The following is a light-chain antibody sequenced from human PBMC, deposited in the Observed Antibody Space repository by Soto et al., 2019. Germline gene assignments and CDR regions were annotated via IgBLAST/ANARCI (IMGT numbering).Light chain of an antibody. Sequence: DIVMTQSPDSLAVSLGERATINCKSSQSVLYSSNNKNYLAWYQQRPGQPPKLLIYWSSTRESGVPDRFSGSGSGTDFTFTVSSLQAEDVAVYYCQQYVTTPLTFGPGTKVDIK. J-gene: IGKJ3*01. V-gene: IGKV4-1*01. CDR3: QQYVTTPLT. CDR2: WSS. CDR1: QSVLYSSNNKNY.